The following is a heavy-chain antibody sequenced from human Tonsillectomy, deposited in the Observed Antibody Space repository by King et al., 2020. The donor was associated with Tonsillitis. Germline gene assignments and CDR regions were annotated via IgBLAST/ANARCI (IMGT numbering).Heavy chain of an antibody. CDR3: AKLGSFDY. J-gene: IGHJ4*02. Sequence: VQLVESGGGLVQPGGSLRLSCAASGFTFSSYAMSLVRQAPGKGREWGSAISGSGGSTSYADPVKGRLTISRDKSKNTLYLQMNSLRAEDTAVYYCAKLGSFDYWGQGTLVTVSS. D-gene: IGHD3-10*01. CDR2: ISGSGGST. CDR1: GFTFSSYA. V-gene: IGHV3-23*04.